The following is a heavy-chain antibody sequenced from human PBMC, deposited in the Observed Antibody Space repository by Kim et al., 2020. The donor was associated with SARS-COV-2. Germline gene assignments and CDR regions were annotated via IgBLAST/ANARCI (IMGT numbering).Heavy chain of an antibody. CDR3: AKDDYASSWYYYYYGMDV. CDR1: GFTFSSYG. V-gene: IGHV3-30*18. CDR2: ISYDGSHK. J-gene: IGHJ6*02. D-gene: IGHD6-13*01. Sequence: GGSLRLSCAASGFTFSSYGMHWVRQAPGKGLEWVAVISYDGSHKYYADSVKGRFTISRDNSKNTLYLQMNSLRAEDTAVYYCAKDDYASSWYYYYYGMDVWGQGTTVTVS.